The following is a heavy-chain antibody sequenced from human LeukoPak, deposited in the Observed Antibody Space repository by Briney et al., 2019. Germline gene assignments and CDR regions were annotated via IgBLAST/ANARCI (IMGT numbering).Heavy chain of an antibody. D-gene: IGHD6-6*01. Sequence: ASVKVSCKASGYTFTSYGISWVRQAPGQGLEWMGWISAYNGNTNYAQKLQGRVTMTTDTSTSTAHMELRSLRSDDTAVYYCARGVEYSSSSGLDYYMDVWGKGTTVTVSS. CDR1: GYTFTSYG. V-gene: IGHV1-18*01. CDR2: ISAYNGNT. J-gene: IGHJ6*03. CDR3: ARGVEYSSSSGLDYYMDV.